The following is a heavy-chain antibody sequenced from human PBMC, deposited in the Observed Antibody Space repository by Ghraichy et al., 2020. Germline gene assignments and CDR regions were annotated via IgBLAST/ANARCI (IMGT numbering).Heavy chain of an antibody. V-gene: IGHV4-59*01. CDR3: ARRHGYSGSMDY. CDR2: GHHSGSA. D-gene: IGHD5-12*01. Sequence: SETLSLTCTVSGASITSFYWSWIRQSPGKGLQWIGYGHHSGSAYYSHSLKSRVTISVDTSKRQFSLRLTSLTAADTGVYYCARRHGYSGSMDYWGQGTLVSVSS. CDR1: GASITSFY. J-gene: IGHJ4*02.